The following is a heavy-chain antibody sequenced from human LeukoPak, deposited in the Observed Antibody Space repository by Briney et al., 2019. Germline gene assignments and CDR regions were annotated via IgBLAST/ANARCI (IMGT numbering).Heavy chain of an antibody. D-gene: IGHD3-3*01. CDR1: GYTFTSFG. CDR2: ISAYNGNT. Sequence: GASVKVSCKASGYTFTSFGISWVRQAPGQGLERMGWISAYNGNTNYAQKLQGRVTMTTDTSTSTAYMELRSLRSDDTAVYYCARPNGYDFWSGYYSMDVWGQGTTVTVSS. J-gene: IGHJ6*02. V-gene: IGHV1-18*01. CDR3: ARPNGYDFWSGYYSMDV.